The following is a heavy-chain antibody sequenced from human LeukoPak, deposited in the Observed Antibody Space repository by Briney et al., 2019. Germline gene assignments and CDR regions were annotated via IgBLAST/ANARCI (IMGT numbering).Heavy chain of an antibody. CDR2: IYTSGST. Sequence: PSQTLSLTCTVSGGSISSGSYYWSWIRQPAGKGLEWIGRIYTSGSTNYNPSLKSRVTISVDTSKKQFSLKLSSVTAADTAVYYCARISLTGYAPISGYFDYWGQGTLVTVSS. CDR3: ARISLTGYAPISGYFDY. V-gene: IGHV4-61*02. J-gene: IGHJ4*02. CDR1: GGSISSGSYY. D-gene: IGHD3-9*01.